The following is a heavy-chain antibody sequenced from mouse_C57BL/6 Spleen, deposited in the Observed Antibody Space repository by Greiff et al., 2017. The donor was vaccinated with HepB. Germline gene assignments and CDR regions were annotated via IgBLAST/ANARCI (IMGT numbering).Heavy chain of an antibody. CDR1: GYAFSSSW. Sequence: VQLQQSGPELVKPGASVKISCKASGYAFSSSWMNWVKQRPGKGLEWIGRIYPGDGDTNYNGKFKGKATLTADKSSSTAYMQLSSLTSEDSAVYFCARSDGYYVYWYFDVWGTGTTVTVSS. J-gene: IGHJ1*03. D-gene: IGHD2-3*01. V-gene: IGHV1-82*01. CDR2: IYPGDGDT. CDR3: ARSDGYYVYWYFDV.